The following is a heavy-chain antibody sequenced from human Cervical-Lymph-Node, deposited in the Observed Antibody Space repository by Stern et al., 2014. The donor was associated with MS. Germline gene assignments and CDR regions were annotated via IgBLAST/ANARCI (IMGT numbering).Heavy chain of an antibody. CDR3: ATPSTVTVGSMDV. D-gene: IGHD4-17*01. Sequence: VQLVESGAEVKKPGSSVRVSCKASGGTFSSQAINWVRQAPGQGLEWAGGIIPICGTPNYAQKVQDRVTITADESTSTAYMDLSSLRSEDTAVYYCATPSTVTVGSMDVWGQGTTVTVSS. J-gene: IGHJ6*02. V-gene: IGHV1-69*01. CDR2: IIPICGTP. CDR1: GGTFSSQA.